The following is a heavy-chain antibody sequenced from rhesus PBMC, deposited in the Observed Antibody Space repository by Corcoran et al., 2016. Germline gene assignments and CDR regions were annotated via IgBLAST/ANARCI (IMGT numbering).Heavy chain of an antibody. CDR2: IYGGSGST. D-gene: IGHD3-3*01. CDR3: ARYRITSFGLAKPFDC. V-gene: IGHV4-147*01. Sequence: QVQLQESGPGLVKPSETLSLTCAVSGGSISSNYWSWIRQSPGKGLAWIGYIYGGSGSTSYNPSLKSRVTISTDTSKNQFSLKLNSVTAADTAVYYGARYRITSFGLAKPFDCWGQGVLVTVSS. J-gene: IGHJ4*01. CDR1: GGSISSNY.